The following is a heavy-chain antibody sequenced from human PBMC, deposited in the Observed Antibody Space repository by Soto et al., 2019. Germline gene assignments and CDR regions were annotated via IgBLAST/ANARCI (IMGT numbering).Heavy chain of an antibody. CDR1: GGSISSSNYY. CDR2: IYYSGST. J-gene: IGHJ4*02. D-gene: IGHD1-26*01. CDR3: ARIVLGGNYHFDY. V-gene: IGHV4-39*01. Sequence: PSETLSLTCTVSGGSISSSNYYWGWIRQPPGKGLEWIGNIYYSGSTYYNPSLRSRVAMSVDTSKNQFSLKLSSVTAADTAVYYCARIVLGGNYHFDYWGQGTLVTVSS.